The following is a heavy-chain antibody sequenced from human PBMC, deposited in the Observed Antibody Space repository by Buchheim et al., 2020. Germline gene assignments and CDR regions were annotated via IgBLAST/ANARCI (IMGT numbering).Heavy chain of an antibody. CDR1: GYTFTSYD. CDR3: ARSRIAARPALSYYYYGMDV. CDR2: MNPNSGNT. J-gene: IGHJ6*02. Sequence: QVQLVQSGAEVKKPGASVKVSCKASGYTFTSYDINWVRQATGQGLEWMGWMNPNSGNTGYAQKFQGRVTMTRNTSISPAYLELSSMRSEDTAVYYCARSRIAARPALSYYYYGMDVWGQGTT. V-gene: IGHV1-8*01. D-gene: IGHD6-6*01.